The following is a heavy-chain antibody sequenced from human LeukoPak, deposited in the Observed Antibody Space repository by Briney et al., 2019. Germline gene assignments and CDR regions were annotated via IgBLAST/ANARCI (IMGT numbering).Heavy chain of an antibody. CDR3: AKLGSGWYGRWFDP. J-gene: IGHJ5*02. CDR1: GFTFSSYS. Sequence: PGGSLRLSCAASGFTFSSYSMNWVRQAPGKGLEWVSSISSSSSYIYYADSVKGRFTISRDNAKNSLYLQMNSLRAEDTAVYYCAKLGSGWYGRWFDPWGQGTLVTVSS. D-gene: IGHD6-19*01. CDR2: ISSSSSYI. V-gene: IGHV3-21*04.